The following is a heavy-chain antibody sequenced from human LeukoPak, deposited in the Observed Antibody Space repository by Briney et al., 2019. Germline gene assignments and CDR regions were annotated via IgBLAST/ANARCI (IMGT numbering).Heavy chain of an antibody. CDR1: GGTFSSYA. CDR3: ASQGSRYCSGGSCYPSRHYYYYYGMDV. D-gene: IGHD2-15*01. V-gene: IGHV1-69*13. J-gene: IGHJ6*04. Sequence: RRASVKVSCKASGGTFSSYAISWVRQAPGQGLEWMGGIIPIFGTANYAQKFQGRVTITADESTSTAYMGLSSLRSEDTAVYYCASQGSRYCSGGSCYPSRHYYYYYGMDVWGKGTTVTVSS. CDR2: IIPIFGTA.